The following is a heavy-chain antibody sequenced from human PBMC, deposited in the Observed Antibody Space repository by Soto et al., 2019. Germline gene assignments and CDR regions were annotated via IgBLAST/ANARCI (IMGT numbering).Heavy chain of an antibody. V-gene: IGHV3-15*01. Sequence: SGGSLSLSCAASGFTFSSYAMSWVRQAPGKGLEWVGRIKSKTDGGTTDYAAPVKGRFTISRDDSKNTLYLQMNSLKTEDTAVYYCTTDDYYDSSGYLWGQGTLVTVSS. J-gene: IGHJ4*02. D-gene: IGHD3-22*01. CDR1: GFTFSSYA. CDR2: IKSKTDGGTT. CDR3: TTDDYYDSSGYL.